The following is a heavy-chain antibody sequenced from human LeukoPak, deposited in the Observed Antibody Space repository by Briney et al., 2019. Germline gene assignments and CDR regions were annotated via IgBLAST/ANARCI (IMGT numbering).Heavy chain of an antibody. CDR1: GFTFSSYS. D-gene: IGHD5-18*01. CDR2: ISSSSSYI. V-gene: IGHV3-21*01. Sequence: PGGSLRLSCAASGFTFSSYSMNWVRQAPGKGLEWVSSISSSSSYIYYADSVKGRFTISRDNAKNSLYLQMNSLRAEDTAVYYCARAQDAAMARYNWFDPWGQGTLVTVSS. J-gene: IGHJ5*02. CDR3: ARAQDAAMARYNWFDP.